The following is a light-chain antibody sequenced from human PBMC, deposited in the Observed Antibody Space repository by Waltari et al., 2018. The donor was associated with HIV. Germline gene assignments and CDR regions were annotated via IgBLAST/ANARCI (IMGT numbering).Light chain of an antibody. V-gene: IGLV3-21*02. CDR1: NIGTKN. Sequence: SYVLTQPPSVSVAPGQTARIPCGGTNIGTKNMHWYQQRPGQAPVLDVSDDSDRPSDIPERFSGSNSANTATLSISRVEAGDEADYYCQVWDYNSDRWVFGGGTKLTVL. CDR3: QVWDYNSDRWV. CDR2: DDS. J-gene: IGLJ3*02.